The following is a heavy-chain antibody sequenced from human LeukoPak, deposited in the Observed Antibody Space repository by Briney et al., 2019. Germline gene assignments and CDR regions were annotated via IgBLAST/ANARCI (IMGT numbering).Heavy chain of an antibody. J-gene: IGHJ4*02. CDR3: ARDRNGLFDY. V-gene: IGHV4-4*08. D-gene: IGHD2-8*01. CDR2: IYSSGST. Sequence: PSETLSLTCTVSGGSISTHYWSWIRQPPGKGLEWIGYIYSSGSTNHNPSLKSRVTISVDTSKNQFSLKMTSVTAADTAVYYCARDRNGLFDYWGQGTLVTVSS. CDR1: GGSISTHY.